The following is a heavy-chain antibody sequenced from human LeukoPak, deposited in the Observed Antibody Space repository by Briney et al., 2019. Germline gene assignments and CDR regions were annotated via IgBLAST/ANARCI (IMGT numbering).Heavy chain of an antibody. J-gene: IGHJ4*02. CDR2: VSSSGSAI. CDR3: SRVFRGSPPPTRGY. D-gene: IGHD1-26*01. Sequence: GGSLRLSCAASGFTFSSYEMIWVRQAPGKGLEWVSYVSSSGSAIFYADSVKGRFTISRDNAKNSLYMQMNSLRAEDTAVYYCSRVFRGSPPPTRGYWGQGTLVTVSS. V-gene: IGHV3-48*03. CDR1: GFTFSSYE.